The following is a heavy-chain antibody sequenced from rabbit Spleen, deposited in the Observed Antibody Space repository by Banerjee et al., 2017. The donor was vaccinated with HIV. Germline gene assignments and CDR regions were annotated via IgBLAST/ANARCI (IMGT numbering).Heavy chain of an antibody. D-gene: IGHD8-1*01. J-gene: IGHJ6*01. V-gene: IGHV1S45*01. CDR3: ARDTASSFSSYGMDL. CDR1: GFSFSTDYY. Sequence: QQQLEESGGGLVKPGGTLTLTCTASGFSFSTDYYVCWVRQAPGKGLEWIACINTATGKAVYASWAKGRFTISKASSTTVTLQMTSLTAADTATYFCARDTASSFSSYGMDLWGPGTLVTVS. CDR2: INTATGKA.